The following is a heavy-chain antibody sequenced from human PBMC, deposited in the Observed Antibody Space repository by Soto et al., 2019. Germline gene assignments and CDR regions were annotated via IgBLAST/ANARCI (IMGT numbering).Heavy chain of an antibody. Sequence: QGQLVESGGGVVQPGRSLRLSCAASGFTFSSYGMHWVRQAPGKGLEWVAVRWYDGSNKYYADSVKGRFTISRDNSKNTLYQQMNSLRAEDTAVYYCAREKAEWQCFDYWGQGTLDTVSS. CDR1: GFTFSSYG. V-gene: IGHV3-33*01. D-gene: IGHD6-19*01. CDR3: AREKAEWQCFDY. CDR2: RWYDGSNK. J-gene: IGHJ4*02.